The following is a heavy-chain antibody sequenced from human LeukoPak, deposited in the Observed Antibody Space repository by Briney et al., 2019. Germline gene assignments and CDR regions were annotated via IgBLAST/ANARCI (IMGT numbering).Heavy chain of an antibody. CDR1: GGSFSGYY. CDR3: ARPVPSRLGWFDP. CDR2: IYYSGST. J-gene: IGHJ5*02. Sequence: SETLSLTCAVYGGSFSGYYWGWIRQPPGKGLEWIGNIYYSGSTYYSPSLKSRVTISVDTSKNQFSLKLSSVTAADTAVYYCARPVPSRLGWFDPWGQGTLVTVSS. V-gene: IGHV4-34*01. D-gene: IGHD1-1*01.